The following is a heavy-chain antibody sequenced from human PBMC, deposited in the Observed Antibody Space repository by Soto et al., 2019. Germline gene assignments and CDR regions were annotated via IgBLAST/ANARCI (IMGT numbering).Heavy chain of an antibody. CDR3: ASLQQLGPRGVKYYFDY. Sequence: SETLSLTCAVSGGSISSSNWWSWVRQPPGKGLEWIGEIYHGGSTNYNPSLKSRVTISVDKSKNQFSLKLSSVTAADTAVYYCASLQQLGPRGVKYYFDYWGQGTLVTVSS. CDR1: GGSISSSNW. CDR2: IYHGGST. V-gene: IGHV4-4*02. J-gene: IGHJ4*02. D-gene: IGHD6-13*01.